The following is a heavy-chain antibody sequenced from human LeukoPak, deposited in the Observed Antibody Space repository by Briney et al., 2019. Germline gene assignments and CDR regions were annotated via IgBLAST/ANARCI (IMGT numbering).Heavy chain of an antibody. D-gene: IGHD3-22*01. Sequence: GSVKVSCKASGFTFTGYSLHWVRHAPGQGLEWMGWINPKSGGTSYAQKFQGRVTMTRDTSISTAYIELSRLTSDDTAVYYCAVHYASSGQVFDYWGQGTLVTVSS. CDR3: AVHYASSGQVFDY. CDR2: INPKSGGT. CDR1: GFTFTGYS. V-gene: IGHV1-2*02. J-gene: IGHJ4*02.